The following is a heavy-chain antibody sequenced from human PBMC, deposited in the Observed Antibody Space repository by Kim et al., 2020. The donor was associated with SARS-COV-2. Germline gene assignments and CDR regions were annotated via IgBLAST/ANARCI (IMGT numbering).Heavy chain of an antibody. J-gene: IGHJ6*02. Sequence: GYAQKLQGRVTRTRNTSISTAYMELSSLGSEDTAVYYCARADILTGNGMDVWGQGTTVTVSS. D-gene: IGHD3-9*01. V-gene: IGHV1-8*01. CDR3: ARADILTGNGMDV.